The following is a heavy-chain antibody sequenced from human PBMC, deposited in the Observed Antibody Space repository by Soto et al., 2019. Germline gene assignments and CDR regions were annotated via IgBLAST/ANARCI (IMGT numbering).Heavy chain of an antibody. V-gene: IGHV6-1*01. J-gene: IGHJ6*02. Sequence: SQTLSLTCAISGDSVSSNSAAWNWIRQSPSRGLEWLGRTYYRSKWYNDYAVSVKSRITINPDTSKNQFSLQLNSVTPEDTAVYYCAALGRGYCSGGSCYSDYYYGMDVWGRGTTVTVSS. CDR1: GDSVSSNSAA. CDR2: TYYRSKWYN. CDR3: AALGRGYCSGGSCYSDYYYGMDV. D-gene: IGHD2-15*01.